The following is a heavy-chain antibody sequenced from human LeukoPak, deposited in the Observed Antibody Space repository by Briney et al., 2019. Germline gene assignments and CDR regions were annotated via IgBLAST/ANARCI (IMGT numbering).Heavy chain of an antibody. CDR3: ARRTSNPVGAIDY. J-gene: IGHJ4*02. CDR2: ISYSGT. V-gene: IGHV4-39*01. D-gene: IGHD1-26*01. Sequence: SETLSLTCTVSGGSISISNYYWGWIRQPPGRGLEWIWSISYSGTYYNPTLKSRLTISVDTSKNHFSLNLRSVTAADTAVYYCARRTSNPVGAIDYWGQGTLVTVSS. CDR1: GGSISISNYY.